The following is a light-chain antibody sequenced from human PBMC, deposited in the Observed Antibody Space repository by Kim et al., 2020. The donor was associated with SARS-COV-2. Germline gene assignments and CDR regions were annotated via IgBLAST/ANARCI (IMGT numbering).Light chain of an antibody. CDR3: QQTFSIPYT. CDR2: TAS. V-gene: IGKV1-39*01. CDR1: QSIRSY. Sequence: SASVGDRVTITWRASQSIRSYLNWYQQKPGKAPKALMYTASTLHSGVSSRFSGSGSGTDFTLTISSLQPEDCGIYYCQQTFSIPYTFGQGTKLEI. J-gene: IGKJ2*01.